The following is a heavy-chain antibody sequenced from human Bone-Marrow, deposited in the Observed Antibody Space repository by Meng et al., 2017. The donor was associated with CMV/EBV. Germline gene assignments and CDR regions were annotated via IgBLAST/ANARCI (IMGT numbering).Heavy chain of an antibody. CDR2: INPNSGGT. D-gene: IGHD3-3*01. CDR1: GYTFTGYY. J-gene: IGHJ4*02. Sequence: ASVKVSCKASGYTFTGYYMHWVRQAPGQGLEWMGWINPNSGGTNYAQKFQGRVTMTRDTSISTAYMELSRLRSDDTAVYYCARGPPRYYDFWSGYYYNPADYWGQGTLVTVSS. V-gene: IGHV1-2*02. CDR3: ARGPPRYYDFWSGYYYNPADY.